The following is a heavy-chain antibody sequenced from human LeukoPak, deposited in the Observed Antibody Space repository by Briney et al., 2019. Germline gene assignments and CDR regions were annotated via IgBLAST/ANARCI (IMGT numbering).Heavy chain of an antibody. CDR3: ARPRATGQGIFDL. D-gene: IGHD5-12*01. CDR2: IYYTGST. CDR1: GGSISTYY. J-gene: IGHJ3*01. Sequence: SETLSLTCTISGGSISTYYWSWIRQPPGKGLEWIGYIYYTGSTNYNPSLKGRVTISVDMSKNQFSLKLSSVTAADTAVYYCARPRATGQGIFDLWGQGAMVTVSS. V-gene: IGHV4-59*01.